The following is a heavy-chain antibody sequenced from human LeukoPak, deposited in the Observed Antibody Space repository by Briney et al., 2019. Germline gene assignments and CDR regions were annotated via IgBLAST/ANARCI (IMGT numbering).Heavy chain of an antibody. D-gene: IGHD3-10*01. CDR1: GYTFTSYY. V-gene: IGHV1-46*01. J-gene: IGHJ6*02. Sequence: ASVKVSCKASGYTFTSYYMHWVRQAPGQGLEWMGIINPTGGSTSYAQKFQGRVSMTRDTSTSTVYMDLSSLRSEVAHVFSEARALYYFGSGSYSGYYGMDVWGQGTTVTVSS. CDR2: INPTGGST. CDR3: ARALYYFGSGSYSGYYGMDV.